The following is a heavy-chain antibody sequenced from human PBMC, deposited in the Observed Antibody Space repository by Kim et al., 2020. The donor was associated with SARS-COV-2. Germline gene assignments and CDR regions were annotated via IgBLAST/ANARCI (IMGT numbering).Heavy chain of an antibody. CDR2: IYYSGST. V-gene: IGHV4-39*07. Sequence: SETLSLTCTLSGGSISSSSYYWGWIRQPPGKGLEWIGSIYYSGSTSYNPSLETRVTISVDTSKNQFSLNLSAVTAADTAIYYCARDRSDYFGSGRQGGMDVWGQGTTVTVSS. CDR3: ARDRSDYFGSGRQGGMDV. D-gene: IGHD3-10*01. J-gene: IGHJ6*02. CDR1: GGSISSSSYY.